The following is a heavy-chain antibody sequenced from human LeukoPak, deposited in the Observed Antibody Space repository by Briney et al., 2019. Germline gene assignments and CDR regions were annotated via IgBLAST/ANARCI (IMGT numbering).Heavy chain of an antibody. D-gene: IGHD6-13*01. CDR3: ARNAGSVYVYSSSWYPSEDWYFDL. V-gene: IGHV4-59*01. CDR1: GGSISSYY. CDR2: IYYSGTP. J-gene: IGHJ2*01. Sequence: SSETLSLTCTVSGGSISSYYWSWLREPTGEGREWIGYIYYSGTPNYNPSLQSRVTISLDTSKNQFSLKLSSVTAADTAVYYCARNAGSVYVYSSSWYPSEDWYFDLWGRGTLVTVSS.